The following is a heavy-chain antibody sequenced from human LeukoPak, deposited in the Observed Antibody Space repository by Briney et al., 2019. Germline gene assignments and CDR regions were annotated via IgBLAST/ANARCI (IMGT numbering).Heavy chain of an antibody. CDR3: AKDFGDYSGLYFDH. CDR1: GFSFSTYV. Sequence: GGSLRLSCAASGFSFSTYVMHWVRQAPGKGLEWVAVTAHDENQKYYADSVNGRFTISRDNSKNALYLQMNSLRAEDTAVYYCAKDFGDYSGLYFDHWGQGTLVTVSS. J-gene: IGHJ4*02. CDR2: TAHDENQK. D-gene: IGHD6-19*01. V-gene: IGHV3-30*18.